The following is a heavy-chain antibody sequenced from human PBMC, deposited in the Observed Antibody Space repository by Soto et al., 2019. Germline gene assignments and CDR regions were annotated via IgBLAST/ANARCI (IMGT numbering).Heavy chain of an antibody. V-gene: IGHV4-34*12. CDR1: AESFSGYY. CDR3: ARPHSDGNTFHSFFNY. J-gene: IGHJ4*02. CDR2: IFHGGHT. Sequence: SETLSLTCTVYAESFSGYYWSWIRQPPGRGLEWIGEIFHGGHTNYNPSLKSRVTISVDTSKNHFSLELTSVTAADTAVYYCARPHSDGNTFHSFFNYWDQGTLVTVSS. D-gene: IGHD2-15*01.